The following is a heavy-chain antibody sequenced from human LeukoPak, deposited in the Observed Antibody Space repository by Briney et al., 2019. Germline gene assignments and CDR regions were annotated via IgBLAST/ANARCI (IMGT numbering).Heavy chain of an antibody. D-gene: IGHD6-13*01. CDR3: ARRVASATDAFDI. Sequence: PGGSLRLSCAASGFTFSSYSRNWVRRAPGKGLEWVSSISSSSSYIYYADSVKGRFTISRDNAKNSLYLQMNSLRAEDTAVYYCARRVASATDAFDIWGQGTMVTVSS. CDR2: ISSSSSYI. CDR1: GFTFSSYS. J-gene: IGHJ3*02. V-gene: IGHV3-21*01.